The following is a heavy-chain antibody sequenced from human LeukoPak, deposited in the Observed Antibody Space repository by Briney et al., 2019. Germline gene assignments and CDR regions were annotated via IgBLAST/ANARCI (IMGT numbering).Heavy chain of an antibody. J-gene: IGHJ5*02. D-gene: IGHD3-3*01. CDR1: GFTFSSYW. CDR2: IKQDGSEK. Sequence: PGGSLRLSCAASGFTFSSYWMSWVRQAPGKGLEWVANIKQDGSEKYYVDSVKGRFTISRDNAKNSLYLQMNSLRAEDTAVYYCASELRFLEWLFDPWGRGTLVTVSS. V-gene: IGHV3-7*01. CDR3: ASELRFLEWLFDP.